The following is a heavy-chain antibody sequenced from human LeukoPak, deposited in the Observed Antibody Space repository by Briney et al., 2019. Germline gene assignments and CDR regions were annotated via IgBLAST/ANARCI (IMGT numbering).Heavy chain of an antibody. J-gene: IGHJ4*02. CDR3: ARDRTTVTVSDY. CDR1: GFTFSSHW. V-gene: IGHV3-74*01. D-gene: IGHD4-17*01. Sequence: GGSLRLSCAASGFTFSSHWMHWVRQAPGKGLVWVARIHSDGSITSYADSVEGRFTVSRDNAKNTLYLQMNSLRGDDTAVYYCARDRTTVTVSDYWGQGTLVTVSS. CDR2: IHSDGSIT.